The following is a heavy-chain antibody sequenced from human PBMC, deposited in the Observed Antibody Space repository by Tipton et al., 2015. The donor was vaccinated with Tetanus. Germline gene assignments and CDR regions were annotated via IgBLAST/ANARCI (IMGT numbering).Heavy chain of an antibody. J-gene: IGHJ3*02. V-gene: IGHV4-39*01. CDR3: ARHSLKLGMWAFDI. D-gene: IGHD7-27*01. CDR1: GGSISTTSDY. CDR2: LYYSGTT. Sequence: TLSLTCTVSGGSISTTSDYWGWIRQPPGKGLEWIGSLYYSGTTYYNPSLKSRVTISVDTSKNPFPLRLSSVTAADTAVYYCARHSLKLGMWAFDIWGRGTLVTVSS.